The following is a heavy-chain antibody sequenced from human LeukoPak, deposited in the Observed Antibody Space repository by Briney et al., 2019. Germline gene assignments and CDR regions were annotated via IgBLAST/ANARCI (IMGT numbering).Heavy chain of an antibody. CDR3: ARLNQVQRYFDY. Sequence: PSQTLSLTCTVSGGSISSGDYYWSWIRQPPGKGLEWIGYIYYSGSTYYNPSLKSRVTISVDTSKNQFSLKLSSVTAADTAVYYCARLNQVQRYFDYWGQGTLVTVSS. V-gene: IGHV4-30-4*01. D-gene: IGHD2-2*01. CDR2: IYYSGST. J-gene: IGHJ4*02. CDR1: GGSISSGDYY.